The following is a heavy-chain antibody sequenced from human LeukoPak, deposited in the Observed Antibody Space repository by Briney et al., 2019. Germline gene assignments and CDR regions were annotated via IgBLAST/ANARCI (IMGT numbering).Heavy chain of an antibody. D-gene: IGHD3-10*01. CDR1: GFTFSSYA. CDR3: ARDPQSRGLFDY. Sequence: GGSLRLCCAASGFTFSSYAMHWVRQASGKGLEWVAVISYDGSNKYYADAVKGRFTISRDNSKNTLYLQMNSLRAEDTAVYYCARDPQSRGLFDYWGQGTLVTVSS. CDR2: ISYDGSNK. J-gene: IGHJ4*02. V-gene: IGHV3-30*04.